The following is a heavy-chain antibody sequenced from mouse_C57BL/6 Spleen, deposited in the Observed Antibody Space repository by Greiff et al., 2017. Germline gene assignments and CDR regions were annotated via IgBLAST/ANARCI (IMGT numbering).Heavy chain of an antibody. CDR1: GFTFSDFY. CDR2: SRNKANDYTT. J-gene: IGHJ4*01. CDR3: ARDLGAMDY. V-gene: IGHV7-1*01. D-gene: IGHD4-1*01. Sequence: EVMLVESGGGLVQSGRSLRLSCATSGFTFSDFYMEWVRQAPGKGLEWIAASRNKANDYTTEYSASVKGRFIVSRDTSQSILYLQMNALRAEDTAIYYCARDLGAMDYWGQGTSVTVSS.